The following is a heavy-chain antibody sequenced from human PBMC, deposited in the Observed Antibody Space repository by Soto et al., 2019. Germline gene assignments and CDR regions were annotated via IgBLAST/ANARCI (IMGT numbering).Heavy chain of an antibody. V-gene: IGHV4-61*01. CDR2: VFHIGNT. J-gene: IGHJ4*01. Sequence: SETLSLTCTVSGGSVNSDNFYWSWIRQPPGKGLEWIGYVFHIGNTYYNPSLKSRVTISVDTSKNQFFLKLTSVTAADTAVYYCARLLTYWGHGILVTVSS. CDR1: GGSVNSDNFY. CDR3: ARLLTY. D-gene: IGHD1-26*01.